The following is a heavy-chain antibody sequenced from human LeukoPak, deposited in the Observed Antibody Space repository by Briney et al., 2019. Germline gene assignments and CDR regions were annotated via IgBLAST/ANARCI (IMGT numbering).Heavy chain of an antibody. Sequence: TGGSLRLSCAASGFIFSDYYMGWIRQAPGKGLEWVSYISSSSSTIYYADSVKGRFTISRDNAKNSLYLQMNSLRAEDTAVYYCARDRPHDYGGNSGDYWGQGTLVTVSS. V-gene: IGHV3-11*04. J-gene: IGHJ4*02. D-gene: IGHD4-23*01. CDR3: ARDRPHDYGGNSGDY. CDR1: GFIFSDYY. CDR2: ISSSSSTI.